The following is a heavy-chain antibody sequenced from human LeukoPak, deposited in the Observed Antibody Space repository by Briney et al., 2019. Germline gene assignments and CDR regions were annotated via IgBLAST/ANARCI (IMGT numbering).Heavy chain of an antibody. Sequence: QTGGSLRLPCAASGFTFSRYEMNWVRQAPGKGLEWVSYITSSGTTIYYADSVKGRFTVSRDNAKNSLYLQMNSLRAEDTAVYYCARDSSDSSGWYEGWFDPWGQGTLVTVSS. V-gene: IGHV3-48*03. CDR2: ITSSGTTI. CDR3: ARDSSDSSGWYEGWFDP. D-gene: IGHD6-19*01. CDR1: GFTFSRYE. J-gene: IGHJ5*02.